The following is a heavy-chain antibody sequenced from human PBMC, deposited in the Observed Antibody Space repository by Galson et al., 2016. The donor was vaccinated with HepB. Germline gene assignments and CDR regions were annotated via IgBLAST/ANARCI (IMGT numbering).Heavy chain of an antibody. CDR3: ANMKRTSPYCSGTNCFSRLWGPPFDY. Sequence: SLRLSCAASGFIFSNYGMHWVRQAPGKGLEWVAVISYDGSFKYYADAVNGRFTISRHNSRSTLYLQMNSLRTEDTAVYYCANMKRTSPYCSGTNCFSRLWGPPFDYWGQGTLVTISS. CDR1: GFIFSNYG. D-gene: IGHD2-2*01. CDR2: ISYDGSFK. V-gene: IGHV3-30*18. J-gene: IGHJ4*02.